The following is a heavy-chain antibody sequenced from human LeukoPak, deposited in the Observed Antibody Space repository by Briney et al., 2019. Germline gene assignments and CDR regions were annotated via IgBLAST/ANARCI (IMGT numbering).Heavy chain of an antibody. D-gene: IGHD2-8*01. V-gene: IGHV3-66*01. CDR2: IYRGGDT. CDR3: AKDKRYCTSGRCWGVQFGP. J-gene: IGHJ5*02. Sequence: GGSLRLSCVASGFTASTNYMGCGRQAPGKGPEWISIIYRGGDTYYADSVKGRFTISRDNSKNTLYLQMNAVSAEDTAVYYCAKDKRYCTSGRCWGVQFGPWGQGTLVTVSS. CDR1: GFTASTNY.